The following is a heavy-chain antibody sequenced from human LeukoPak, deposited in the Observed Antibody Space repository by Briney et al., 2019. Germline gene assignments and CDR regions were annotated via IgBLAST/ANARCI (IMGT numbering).Heavy chain of an antibody. J-gene: IGHJ4*02. Sequence: GGSLRLSCAASGFTFSTYSMHWVRQAPGKGLEWVAVISYDGSNRYYEDSVRGRFTISRDNSKKTLYLQTNSLRPEDTAVYYCVRDFSFCSSSRCYYFDYWGQGTLVTVSS. CDR1: GFTFSTYS. CDR3: VRDFSFCSSSRCYYFDY. V-gene: IGHV3-30*04. CDR2: ISYDGSNR. D-gene: IGHD2-2*01.